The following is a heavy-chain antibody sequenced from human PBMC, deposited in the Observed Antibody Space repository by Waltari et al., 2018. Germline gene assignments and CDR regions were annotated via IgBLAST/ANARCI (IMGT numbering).Heavy chain of an antibody. CDR1: GDSVINSNYS. V-gene: IGHV4-39*07. CDR2: IYYSGRS. CDR3: ARLSPPMWVRGVKGGYYFDY. J-gene: IGHJ4*02. D-gene: IGHD3-10*01. Sequence: QLQLLESGPGLVKPSETLSLTCTVSGDSVINSNYSWGWIRQPPGKGLEWIGNIYYSGRSSYNPSLKSRVIISVDTSKNQFSGRLTSVTAADTAVFYCARLSPPMWVRGVKGGYYFDYWGPGTLVTVSS.